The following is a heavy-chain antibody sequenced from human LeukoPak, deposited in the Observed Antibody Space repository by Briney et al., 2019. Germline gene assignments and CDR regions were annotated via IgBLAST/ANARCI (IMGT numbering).Heavy chain of an antibody. Sequence: PGGSLRLSCAASGFTVSSNYMSWVRQAPGKGLEWVSVIYSGGSTDYADSVKGRFTISRDTSKNTLYLQMNSLRVEDTAVYYCARSSHYDILTGYSEDDAFDIWGQGTMVSVSS. D-gene: IGHD3-9*01. CDR1: GFTVSSNY. CDR3: ARSSHYDILTGYSEDDAFDI. J-gene: IGHJ3*02. CDR2: IYSGGST. V-gene: IGHV3-53*01.